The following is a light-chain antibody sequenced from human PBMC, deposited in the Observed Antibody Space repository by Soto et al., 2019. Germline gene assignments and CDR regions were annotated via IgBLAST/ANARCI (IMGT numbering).Light chain of an antibody. Sequence: EIVLTQSPGTLSLSPGERATLSCRASESVSTSYLAWYQQKPGQAPRLLIYGASSRATGIPDRFSGSGFGADFALTISRLEPEDFAVYYCQQYGSGPLTFGGGTKVEIK. CDR1: ESVSTSY. J-gene: IGKJ4*01. CDR2: GAS. V-gene: IGKV3-20*01. CDR3: QQYGSGPLT.